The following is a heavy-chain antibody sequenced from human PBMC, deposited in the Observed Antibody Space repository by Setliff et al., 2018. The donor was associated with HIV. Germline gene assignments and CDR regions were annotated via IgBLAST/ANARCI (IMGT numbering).Heavy chain of an antibody. J-gene: IGHJ4*02. V-gene: IGHV4-59*01. D-gene: IGHD6-6*01. Sequence: SETLSLTCTVSGDSINDYYWTWIRQPPGKGLEWIGYIYHSGGTKYNPSLESRVTISVDTSKKHFSLNLSSVTAADTAVYYCARGLATSSRSSLVYWGQGILVTVSS. CDR3: ARGLATSSRSSLVY. CDR2: IYHSGGT. CDR1: GDSINDYY.